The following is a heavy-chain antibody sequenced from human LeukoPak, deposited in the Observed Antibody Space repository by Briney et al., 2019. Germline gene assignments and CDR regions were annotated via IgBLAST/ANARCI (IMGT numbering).Heavy chain of an antibody. CDR1: GGSFSGYY. V-gene: IGHV4-34*01. CDR3: ARDHDYYDNFDP. CDR2: INHSGST. Sequence: SETLSLTCAVYGGSFSGYYWSWIRQPPGKGLEWIGEINHSGSTNYNPSLKSRFTISVDTSKNQFSLKLSSVTAADTAVYYCARDHDYYDNFDPWGQGTLVTVSS. D-gene: IGHD3-22*01. J-gene: IGHJ5*02.